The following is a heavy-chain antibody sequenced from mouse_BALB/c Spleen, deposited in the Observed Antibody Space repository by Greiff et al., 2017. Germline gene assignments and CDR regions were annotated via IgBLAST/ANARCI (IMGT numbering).Heavy chain of an antibody. Sequence: QVQLQQSGAELAKPGASVKMSCKASGYTFTSYWMHWVKQRPGQGLEWIGYINPSTGYTEYNQKFKDKATLTADKSSSTAYMQLSSLTSEDSAVYYCARGGLLRLVFAYWGQGTLVTVSA. CDR3: ARGGLLRLVFAY. D-gene: IGHD1-2*01. V-gene: IGHV1-7*01. J-gene: IGHJ3*01. CDR2: INPSTGYT. CDR1: GYTFTSYW.